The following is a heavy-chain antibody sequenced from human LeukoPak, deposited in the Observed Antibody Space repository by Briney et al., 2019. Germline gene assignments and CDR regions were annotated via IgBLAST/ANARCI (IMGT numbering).Heavy chain of an antibody. CDR2: ISGSGAGT. Sequence: GGSLRLSCAASGFTFTTYAMSWVRQAPWKGLEWVSTISGSGAGTHYADSVKGRFTISRDNSKNTLYLHMNSLRAEDTAVYYCAKDPGAFSGLGYDYWGQGTLVTVSS. J-gene: IGHJ4*02. V-gene: IGHV3-23*01. D-gene: IGHD3-10*01. CDR3: AKDPGAFSGLGYDY. CDR1: GFTFTTYA.